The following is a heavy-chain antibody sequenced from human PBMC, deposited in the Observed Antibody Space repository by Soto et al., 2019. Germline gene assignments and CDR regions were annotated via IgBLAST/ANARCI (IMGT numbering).Heavy chain of an antibody. V-gene: IGHV3-64*01. Sequence: PGGSLRLSCTASGFTFSSYWMHWVRQAPGKGLEYVSGISPIGDSTYYANSVKGRFTISRDNSKNTLYLQMGSLRAEDTAVYYCARPSSGWENWFDPWGEGTLVTVSS. CDR1: GFTFSSYW. D-gene: IGHD6-19*01. J-gene: IGHJ5*02. CDR2: ISPIGDST. CDR3: ARPSSGWENWFDP.